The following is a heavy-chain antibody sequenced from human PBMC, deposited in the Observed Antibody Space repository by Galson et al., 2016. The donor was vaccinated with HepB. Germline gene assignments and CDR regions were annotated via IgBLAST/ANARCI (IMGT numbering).Heavy chain of an antibody. Sequence: TLSLTCTVPGDSISSTSYYWSWIRQPAGKGLEWIGRMSTSGTTNYNPSLKSRVIISVDTSKNQFSLSLNSVIAADTAVYYCARDPPGIGNYFDYWGQGTLVSVSS. V-gene: IGHV4-61*02. CDR1: GDSISSTSYY. CDR3: ARDPPGIGNYFDY. CDR2: MSTSGTT. D-gene: IGHD1-26*01. J-gene: IGHJ4*02.